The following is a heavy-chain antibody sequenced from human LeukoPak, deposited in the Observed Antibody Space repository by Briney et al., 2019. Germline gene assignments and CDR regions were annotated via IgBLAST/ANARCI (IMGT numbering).Heavy chain of an antibody. Sequence: PGGSLRLSCAASGFTFSDYYMSWIRQAPGKGLECVSYISSSGITIYYADSVKGRFTISRDNAKNSLYLQMNSLRDEDTAVYYCAKMLRRIALLDVWGQGTTVTVSS. CDR3: AKMLRRIALLDV. CDR2: ISSSGITI. J-gene: IGHJ6*02. V-gene: IGHV3-11*04. D-gene: IGHD2-15*01. CDR1: GFTFSDYY.